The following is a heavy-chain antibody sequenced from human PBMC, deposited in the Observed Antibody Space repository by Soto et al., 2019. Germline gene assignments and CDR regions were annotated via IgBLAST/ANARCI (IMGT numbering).Heavy chain of an antibody. CDR1: GFTFSRYA. CDR2: ISTSDHTT. Sequence: RLSCAASGFTFSRYAMSWVRQAPGKGLEWVSSISTSDHTTYYADSVKGRFTISTDNSKNTLYVQLNGLRVEATAVYYCASCPTAVGGTPYYFDYPGTGALVTVS. CDR3: ASCPTAVGGTPYYFDY. J-gene: IGHJ4*02. D-gene: IGHD6-19*01. V-gene: IGHV3-23*01.